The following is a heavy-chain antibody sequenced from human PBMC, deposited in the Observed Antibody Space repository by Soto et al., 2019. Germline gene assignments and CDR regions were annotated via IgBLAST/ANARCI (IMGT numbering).Heavy chain of an antibody. J-gene: IGHJ4*02. D-gene: IGHD5-12*01. Sequence: QVQLVQSGAEVKKPESSVKVSCNAPGGTFSTYAISWVRQAPGQGLEWMGGIIPMFGTANYAQRFQDRVTITADESTNTVYMELSSLRSEDTAVYFCASGIHLWLRRINNGYSGWGQGTLVTVSS. CDR3: ASGIHLWLRRINNGYSG. V-gene: IGHV1-69*12. CDR1: GGTFSTYA. CDR2: IIPMFGTA.